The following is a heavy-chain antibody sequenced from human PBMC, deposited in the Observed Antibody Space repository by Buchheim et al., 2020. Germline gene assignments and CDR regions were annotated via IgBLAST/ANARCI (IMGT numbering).Heavy chain of an antibody. CDR1: GFTFSSYS. D-gene: IGHD6-13*01. Sequence: EVQLVESGGGLVQPGGSLRLSCAASGFTFSSYSMIWVRQAPGKGLEWVANIKQDGSEKYYVDSVKGRFTISRDNAKNSLYLQMNSLRAEDKAVYCGATYSSSWFLLDYWGQGTL. CDR3: ATYSSSWFLLDY. V-gene: IGHV3-7*01. CDR2: IKQDGSEK. J-gene: IGHJ4*02.